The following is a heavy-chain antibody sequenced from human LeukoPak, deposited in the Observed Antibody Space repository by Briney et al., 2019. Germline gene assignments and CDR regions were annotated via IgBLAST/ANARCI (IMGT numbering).Heavy chain of an antibody. Sequence: GGSLRLSCAASGLTFTGHWMAWVRQAPGKGPEWVANMNQDGSEKYYVDSVKGRFTISRDNAKTSVYLQMNSLRVEDTAVYYCARDLRGVFDFWGQGTLVTVAS. CDR1: GLTFTGHW. CDR3: ARDLRGVFDF. CDR2: MNQDGSEK. V-gene: IGHV3-7*01. J-gene: IGHJ4*02. D-gene: IGHD3-10*01.